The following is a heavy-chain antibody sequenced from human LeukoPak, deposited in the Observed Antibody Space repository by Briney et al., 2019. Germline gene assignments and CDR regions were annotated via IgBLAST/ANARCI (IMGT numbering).Heavy chain of an antibody. D-gene: IGHD5/OR15-5a*01. V-gene: IGHV4-34*01. CDR1: GGSFSGYY. J-gene: IGHJ4*02. CDR2: INHSGST. CDR3: ARGRPHLPTHFDY. Sequence: PSETLSLTCAVYGGSFSGYYWSWIRQPPGKGLEWIGEINHSGSTNYNPSLKSRVTISVDTSKNQFSLRLSSVTAADTAVYYCARGRPHLPTHFDYWGQGTLVTVSS.